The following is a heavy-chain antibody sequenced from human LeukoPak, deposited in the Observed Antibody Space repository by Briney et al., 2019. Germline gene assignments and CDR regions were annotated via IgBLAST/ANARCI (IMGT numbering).Heavy chain of an antibody. CDR2: IYYTGST. V-gene: IGHV4-39*01. CDR1: GGSVSSSTYY. Sequence: PSETLSLTCTVSGGSVSSSTYYWGWIRQPPGKGLEWIASIYYTGSTNYNPSLKSRVTISADTSKNQFSLKLSSVTAADTAVYYCARSRKYGAVTTYSWFDPWGQGTLVIVSS. CDR3: ARSRKYGAVTTYSWFDP. J-gene: IGHJ5*02. D-gene: IGHD4-17*01.